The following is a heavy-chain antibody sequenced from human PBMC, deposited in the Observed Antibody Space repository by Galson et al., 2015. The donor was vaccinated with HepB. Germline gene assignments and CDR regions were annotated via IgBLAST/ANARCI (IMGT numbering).Heavy chain of an antibody. Sequence: LRLSCAASGFTFSSYGMHWVRQAPGKGLEWVAVIWYDGSNKYYADSVKGRFTISRDNSKNTLYLQMNSLRAEDMAVYYCARDYDYGDYNWFDSWGQGTLVTVSS. V-gene: IGHV3-33*01. D-gene: IGHD4-17*01. CDR2: IWYDGSNK. CDR3: ARDYDYGDYNWFDS. CDR1: GFTFSSYG. J-gene: IGHJ5*01.